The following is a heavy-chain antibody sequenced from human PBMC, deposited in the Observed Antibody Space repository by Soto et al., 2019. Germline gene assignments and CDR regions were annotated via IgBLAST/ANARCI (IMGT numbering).Heavy chain of an antibody. CDR2: IYYSGST. V-gene: IGHV4-39*01. J-gene: IGHJ6*02. CDR1: GGSISSSSYY. CDR3: ARQSVRGVIGHGMDV. D-gene: IGHD3-10*01. Sequence: SETLSLTCTVSGGSISSSSYYWGWIRQPPGKGLEWIGSIYYSGSTYYNSSLKSRVTISVDTSKNQFSLKLSSVTAADTAVYYCARQSVRGVIGHGMDVWGQGTTVTVSS.